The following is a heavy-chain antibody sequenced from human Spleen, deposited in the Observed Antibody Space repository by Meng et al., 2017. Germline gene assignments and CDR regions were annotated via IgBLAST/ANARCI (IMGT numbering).Heavy chain of an antibody. CDR2: IYPGDSDT. V-gene: IGHV5-51*01. J-gene: IGHJ6*02. Sequence: GGSLRLSCKGSGYSFTSYWIGWVRQMPGKGLEWMGIIYPGDSDTRYSPSFQGQVTISADKSISTAYLQWSSLKASDTAMYYCARHTVKYRYGDSALVHYGMDVWGQGTMVTVSS. D-gene: IGHD4-17*01. CDR3: ARHTVKYRYGDSALVHYGMDV. CDR1: GYSFTSYW.